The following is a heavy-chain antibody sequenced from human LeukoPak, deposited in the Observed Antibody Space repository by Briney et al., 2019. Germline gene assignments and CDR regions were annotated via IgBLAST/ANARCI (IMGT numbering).Heavy chain of an antibody. V-gene: IGHV3-23*03. CDR2: IYSGGMT. CDR1: GSIFSSYA. Sequence: PGGSLRLSCAASGSIFSSYAMSWVRQAPGKGLEWLSVIYSGGMTYYADSVKGRFIISRDNSKNTLYLQMNRLRAEDTAVYYCYARPVLPAAFLPSGNYMDVWGKGTTVTVSS. J-gene: IGHJ6*03. D-gene: IGHD2-2*01. CDR3: YARPVLPAAFLPSGNYMDV.